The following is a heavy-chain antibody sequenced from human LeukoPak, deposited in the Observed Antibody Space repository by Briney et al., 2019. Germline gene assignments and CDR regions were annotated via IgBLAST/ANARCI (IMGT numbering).Heavy chain of an antibody. CDR2: IIGSVGST. Sequence: PGGSLRLSCAASGFTFSSYAMSWVRQAPGKGLEWVSAIIGSVGSTYYAHSVKGRFTTSRDNSKDKLYLQMNSLRADDTAVYYCAKDAERDFDWLLTSGALLYYFDYWGQGTLVTVSS. CDR1: GFTFSSYA. CDR3: AKDAERDFDWLLTSGALLYYFDY. J-gene: IGHJ4*02. V-gene: IGHV3-23*01. D-gene: IGHD3-9*01.